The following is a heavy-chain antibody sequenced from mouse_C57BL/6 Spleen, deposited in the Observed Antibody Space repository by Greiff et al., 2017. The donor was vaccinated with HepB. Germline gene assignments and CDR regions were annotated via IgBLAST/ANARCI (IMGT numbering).Heavy chain of an antibody. CDR3: ARKRGLRRQGYFDV. V-gene: IGHV8-12*01. Sequence: QVTLKVCGPGILQSSQTLSLTCSFSGFSLSTSGMGVSWIRQPSGKGLEWLAHIYWDDDKRYNPSLKSRLTISKDTSRNQVFLKITSVDTADTATYYCARKRGLRRQGYFDVWGTGTTVTVSS. CDR1: GFSLSTSGMG. CDR2: IYWDDDK. J-gene: IGHJ1*03. D-gene: IGHD2-4*01.